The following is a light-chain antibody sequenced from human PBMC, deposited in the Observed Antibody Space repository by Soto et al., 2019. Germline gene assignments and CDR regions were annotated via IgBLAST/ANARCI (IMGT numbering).Light chain of an antibody. CDR1: SSNIGAGYD. Sequence: QSVLTQPPSVSGAPGQRVTISCTGSSSNIGAGYDVHWYQQLPGTAPKLLIYGNSNRPSGVPDRFSASKSGTSASLAITGLQAEDEADYYCQSYDSSLIYVFGPGTKLTVL. V-gene: IGLV1-40*01. CDR2: GNS. CDR3: QSYDSSLIYV. J-gene: IGLJ1*01.